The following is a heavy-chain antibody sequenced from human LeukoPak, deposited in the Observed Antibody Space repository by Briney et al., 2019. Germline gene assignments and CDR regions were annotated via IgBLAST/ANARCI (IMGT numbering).Heavy chain of an antibody. CDR3: PREGENVDTAMVFDP. CDR2: ISYDGSNK. J-gene: IGHJ5*02. Sequence: PGGSLRLSCAASGFTFSSYAMHWVRQAPGKGLEWVAVISYDGSNKYYADSVKGRFTISRDNPKNTLYLQTNSLRAEDTAVYYCPREGENVDTAMVFDPWGQGTLVTVSS. CDR1: GFTFSSYA. V-gene: IGHV3-30*04. D-gene: IGHD5-18*01.